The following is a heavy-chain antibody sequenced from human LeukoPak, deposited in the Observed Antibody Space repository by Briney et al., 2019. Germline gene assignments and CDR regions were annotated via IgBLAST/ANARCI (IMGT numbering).Heavy chain of an antibody. CDR3: AKVSWESTSQDFDC. CDR1: GFTFSDYW. CDR2: IKQDGSEK. J-gene: IGHJ4*02. Sequence: GGSLRLSCAASGFTFSDYWMSWVRQVPGKGLEWVANIKQDGSEKYYVDSVKGRFTISRDNAKNSLYLQMNSLRAEDTAVYYCAKVSWESTSQDFDCWGQGTLVTVSS. V-gene: IGHV3-7*03. D-gene: IGHD5/OR15-5a*01.